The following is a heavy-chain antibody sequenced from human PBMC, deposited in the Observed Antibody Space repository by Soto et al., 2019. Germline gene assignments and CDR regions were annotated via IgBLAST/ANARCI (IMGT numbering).Heavy chain of an antibody. CDR3: ATSALYILFRGNMYYYAMDV. V-gene: IGHV1-69*01. J-gene: IGHJ6*02. CDR2: IIPVFGTT. D-gene: IGHD3-10*01. CDR1: GDTFSSFT. Sequence: QVQLVQSGAEVKKPGSSVKVSCTASGDTFSSFTISWLRQAPGQGLELMGGIIPVFGTTDYEQRFQGRVTITADGSMSTAYMELSSLRSADTAVYYCATSALYILFRGNMYYYAMDVWGQGTTVTVSS.